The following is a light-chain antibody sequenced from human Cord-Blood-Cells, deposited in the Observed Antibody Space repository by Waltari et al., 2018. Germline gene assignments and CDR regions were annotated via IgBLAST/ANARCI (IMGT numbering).Light chain of an antibody. CDR2: DVS. J-gene: IGLJ3*02. V-gene: IGLV2-14*01. Sequence: QSALTQPASVTGSPGQSITISCTGTSRDVGGANTVPWYQQHPGKAPKLMIYDVSKRPSGVSNRFSGSKSGNTASLTISGLQAEDEADYYCSSYTSSSTLRVFGGGTKLTVL. CDR1: SRDVGGANT. CDR3: SSYTSSSTLRV.